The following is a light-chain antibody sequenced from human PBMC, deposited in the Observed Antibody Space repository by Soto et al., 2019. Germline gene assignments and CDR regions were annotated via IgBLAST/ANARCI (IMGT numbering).Light chain of an antibody. CDR3: QQYGCSPIT. Sequence: EIVLTQSPGTLSLSPGERATLSCGASQSVSDNYLAWYQQKPGQAPRLLIYDASNTTTGIPDRFSGSGSGTDSTLTSGRLAPEDLAVYCCQQYGCSPITFGQGTRLEIK. J-gene: IGKJ5*01. CDR2: DAS. CDR1: QSVSDNY. V-gene: IGKV3-20*01.